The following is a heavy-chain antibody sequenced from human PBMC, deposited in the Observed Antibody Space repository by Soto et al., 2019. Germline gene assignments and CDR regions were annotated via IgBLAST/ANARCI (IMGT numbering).Heavy chain of an antibody. CDR1: GASLGGFH. Sequence: SETLSLTCAIYGASLGGFHWTWLRQAPGKGLEWIGELIHGGSTNYNPSLKSRVSFSLDTSKNQFSLHLMSVNAADTAVYYCARSPLGYDYARQHWGEVGDSFDIWGRGTMVTVSS. CDR3: ARSPLGYDYARQHWGEVGDSFDI. J-gene: IGHJ3*02. D-gene: IGHD3-16*01. CDR2: LIHGGST. V-gene: IGHV4-34*12.